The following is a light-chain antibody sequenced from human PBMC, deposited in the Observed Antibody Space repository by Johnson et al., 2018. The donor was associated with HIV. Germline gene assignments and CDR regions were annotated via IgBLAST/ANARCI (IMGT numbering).Light chain of an antibody. V-gene: IGLV1-51*01. J-gene: IGLJ1*01. CDR2: DNN. CDR3: GTWYSSLSPHYV. Sequence: QSVLSQPPSVSAAPGQKVTISCSGSSSNIGNNYVSWYQQLPGTAPKVLIYDNNKRPSGIPDRFSGSKSGTSATLGITGLQTGDEADYYCGTWYSSLSPHYVFGTGTKVTVL. CDR1: SSNIGNNY.